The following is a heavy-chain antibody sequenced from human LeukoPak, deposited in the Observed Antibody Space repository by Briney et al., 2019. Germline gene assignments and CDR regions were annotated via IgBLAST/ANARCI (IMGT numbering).Heavy chain of an antibody. CDR3: AKDREMASVGYFDY. J-gene: IGHJ4*02. Sequence: GGSLRLSCAASGFPFSSYAMSWVRQAPGKGLEWVSAISGSGGSTYYADSVKGRFTISRDNSKNTLYLQMNSLRAEDTAVYYCAKDREMASVGYFDYWGQGTLVTVSS. CDR1: GFPFSSYA. D-gene: IGHD5-24*01. CDR2: ISGSGGST. V-gene: IGHV3-23*01.